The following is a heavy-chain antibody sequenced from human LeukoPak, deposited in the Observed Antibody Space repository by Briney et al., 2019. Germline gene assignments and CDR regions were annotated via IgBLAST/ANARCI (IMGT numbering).Heavy chain of an antibody. CDR2: IYPSGST. J-gene: IGHJ4*02. V-gene: IGHV4-61*02. CDR1: GGSISGNYY. Sequence: SETLSLTCTVSGGSISGNYYWSWIRQPAGRGLEWIGRIYPSGSTNYNPSLKSRVTISLDTSKNQFSLKLSSVTAADTAVYYCARGGWNKFDYWGQGTLVTVSS. CDR3: ARGGWNKFDY. D-gene: IGHD3-22*01.